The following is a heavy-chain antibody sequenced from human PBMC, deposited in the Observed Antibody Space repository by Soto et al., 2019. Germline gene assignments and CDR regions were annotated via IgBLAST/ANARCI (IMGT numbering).Heavy chain of an antibody. V-gene: IGHV1-69*04. Sequence: GASVKVSCKASGGTFSSYTISWVRQAPGQGLEWMGRIIPILGIANYAQKFQGRVTITADKSTSTAYMELSSLRSEDTAVYYCARDLIGYSSGWSDAFDFWGQGIMVTVAS. CDR2: IIPILGIA. CDR1: GGTFSSYT. J-gene: IGHJ3*01. CDR3: ARDLIGYSSGWSDAFDF. D-gene: IGHD6-19*01.